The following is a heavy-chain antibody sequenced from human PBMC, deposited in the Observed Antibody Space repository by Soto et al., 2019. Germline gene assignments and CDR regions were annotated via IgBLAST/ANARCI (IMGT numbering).Heavy chain of an antibody. Sequence: PSETLSLTCSVSGGSIRSYYWSWIRQSPEKGLEWIGYFYHSGNSNYNPSLKSRVTISVDTSKNQLSLSLRSVTAADTAVYYCARARGYYFDYWGQGTLVTVSS. J-gene: IGHJ4*02. CDR2: FYHSGNS. D-gene: IGHD2-15*01. V-gene: IGHV4-59*01. CDR1: GGSIRSYY. CDR3: ARARGYYFDY.